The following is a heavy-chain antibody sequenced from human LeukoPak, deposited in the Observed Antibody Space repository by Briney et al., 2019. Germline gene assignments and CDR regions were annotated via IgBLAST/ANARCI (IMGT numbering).Heavy chain of an antibody. Sequence: GASVKVSCKASGYTFTGYYMHWVRQAPGQGLEWMGWINPNSGGTNYAQKFQGRVTMTRDTSISTAYMELSRLRSDDTAVHYCARAQNCGGDCYLPYYYYYYYMDVWGKGTTVTVSS. CDR3: ARAQNCGGDCYLPYYYYYYYMDV. CDR2: INPNSGGT. CDR1: GYTFTGYY. D-gene: IGHD2-21*01. V-gene: IGHV1-2*02. J-gene: IGHJ6*03.